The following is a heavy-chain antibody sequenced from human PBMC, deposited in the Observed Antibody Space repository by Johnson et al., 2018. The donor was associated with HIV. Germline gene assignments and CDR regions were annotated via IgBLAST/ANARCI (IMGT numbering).Heavy chain of an antibody. CDR1: GFTFSDYY. J-gene: IGHJ3*02. Sequence: VQLVESGGGLVKPGGSLRLSCAASGFTFSDYYMSWIRQAPGKGLEWVSGINWNGGSTGYADSVKGRFTISRDSAKNSLYLQMNSLRAEDTALYYCARGVSDVFDIWGRGTMVTVSS. CDR2: INWNGGST. D-gene: IGHD2-8*01. CDR3: ARGVSDVFDI. V-gene: IGHV3-20*04.